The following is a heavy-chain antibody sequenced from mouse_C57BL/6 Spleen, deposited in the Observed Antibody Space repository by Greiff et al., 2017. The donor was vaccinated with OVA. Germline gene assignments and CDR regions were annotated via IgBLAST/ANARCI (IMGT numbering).Heavy chain of an antibody. V-gene: IGHV1-69*01. D-gene: IGHD1-1*01. CDR3: AREDDGSTVFDY. J-gene: IGHJ2*01. Sequence: QVQLQQPGAELVMPGASVKLSCTASGYTFTSYWMHWVKQRPGQGLEWIGEIDPSDGCTNYTHTVKGRFTLTVDNSSSTPYMQLSSLKSEDTAVYYCAREDDGSTVFDYWGQGTTLTVSS. CDR1: GYTFTSYW. CDR2: IDPSDGCT.